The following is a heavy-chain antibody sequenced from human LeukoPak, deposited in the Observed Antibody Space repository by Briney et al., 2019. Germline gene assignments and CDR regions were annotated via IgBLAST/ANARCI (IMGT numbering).Heavy chain of an antibody. CDR3: ARGYSSGWYLSAFDI. Sequence: GGSLRLSCAASGFTFSSYAMSWVRQAPGKGLEWVSAISGSGGSTYYADSVKGRFTISRDNAKNSLYLQMNSLRAEDTAVYYCARGYSSGWYLSAFDIWGQGTMVTVSS. CDR1: GFTFSSYA. V-gene: IGHV3-23*01. D-gene: IGHD6-19*01. J-gene: IGHJ3*02. CDR2: ISGSGGST.